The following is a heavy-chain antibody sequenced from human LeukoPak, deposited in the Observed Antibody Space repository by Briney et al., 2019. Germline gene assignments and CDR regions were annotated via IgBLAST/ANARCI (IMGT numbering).Heavy chain of an antibody. CDR3: VRYSSGYDY. CDR2: ISGSGDNT. J-gene: IGHJ4*02. V-gene: IGHV3-23*01. CDR1: GFTFISYA. D-gene: IGHD6-19*01. Sequence: GGSLRLSCKASGFTFISYAMNLVRQAPGQGLEWVSAISGSGDNTYYQDSVKGRFTISRDNSKNMLYLQMNSLRAEDTAVYYCVRYSSGYDYWGQGTLVSVSS.